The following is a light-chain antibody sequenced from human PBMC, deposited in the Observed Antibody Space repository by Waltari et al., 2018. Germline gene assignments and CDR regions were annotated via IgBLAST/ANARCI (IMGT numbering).Light chain of an antibody. V-gene: IGKV1-5*03. CDR1: QGIGRW. CDR2: NAS. Sequence: DIQMTQSPSTLSASIGDRVTITCRASQGIGRWLAWYQQKPGKGPKLLIYNASILQTGVPPRFSGSGSGPEFPLTISSLQPDDVATYYCHQYNSYHTFGQGTKLEIK. CDR3: HQYNSYHT. J-gene: IGKJ2*01.